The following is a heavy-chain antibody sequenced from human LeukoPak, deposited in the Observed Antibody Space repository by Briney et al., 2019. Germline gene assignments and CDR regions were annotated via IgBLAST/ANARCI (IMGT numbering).Heavy chain of an antibody. Sequence: PSETLSLTCTVSGGSLSSYYWSWIRQPAGKGLEWIGHIYTSGSTNYNPSLKSRVTMSVDTSKNQFSLKLSSVTAADTAIYYCARLNRVVPAATYYMDVWGKGTTVTVSS. CDR2: IYTSGST. J-gene: IGHJ6*03. CDR1: GGSLSSYY. CDR3: ARLNRVVPAATYYMDV. V-gene: IGHV4-4*07. D-gene: IGHD2-2*01.